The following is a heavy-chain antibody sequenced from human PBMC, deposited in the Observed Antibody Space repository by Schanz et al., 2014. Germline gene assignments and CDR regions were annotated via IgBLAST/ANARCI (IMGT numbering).Heavy chain of an antibody. CDR3: ARGRGCTGGSCYSWFDL. CDR2: VNPSVRGT. CDR1: GYTLSAYS. D-gene: IGHD2-15*01. V-gene: IGHV1-46*01. J-gene: IGHJ5*02. Sequence: QVQLVQSGTQVKKPGASVKVSCKASGYTLSAYSLHWVRQAPGQGLEWMGIVNPSVRGTHFAREFQGRVTVTSDTSTSTVYMELSGLRSEDTAVYYCARGRGCTGGSCYSWFDLWGQGTLXTVAS.